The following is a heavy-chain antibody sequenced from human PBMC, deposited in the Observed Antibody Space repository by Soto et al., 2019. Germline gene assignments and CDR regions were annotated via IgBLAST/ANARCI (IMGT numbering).Heavy chain of an antibody. Sequence: PSETLSLTCTVSGGSISSGGYYWSWIRQHPGKGLEWIGYIYYSGSTYYNPSLKSRVTISVDTSKNQFSLKLSSVTAADTAVYYCARDSSPNDGDYFDYWGQGTLVTVSS. D-gene: IGHD1-1*01. CDR3: ARDSSPNDGDYFDY. J-gene: IGHJ4*02. CDR2: IYYSGST. V-gene: IGHV4-31*03. CDR1: GGSISSGGYY.